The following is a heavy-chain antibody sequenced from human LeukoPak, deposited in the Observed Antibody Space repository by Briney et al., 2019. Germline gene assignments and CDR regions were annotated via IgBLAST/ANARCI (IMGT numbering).Heavy chain of an antibody. CDR2: ISSSSSYI. CDR3: AREYCSGGSCYNDAFDI. CDR1: GFTFSSYS. V-gene: IGHV3-21*01. J-gene: IGHJ3*02. D-gene: IGHD2-15*01. Sequence: GGSLRLSCAASGFTFSSYSINWVRQAPGKGLEWVSSISSSSSYIYYADSMQGRFTISRDNAKNSLYLQMNSLRAEDTAVYYCAREYCSGGSCYNDAFDIWGQGTMVTVSS.